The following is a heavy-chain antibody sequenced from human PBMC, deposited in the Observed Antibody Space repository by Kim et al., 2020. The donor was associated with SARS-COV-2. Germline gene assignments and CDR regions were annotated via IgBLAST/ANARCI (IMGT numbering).Heavy chain of an antibody. CDR1: GFTFSSYA. J-gene: IGHJ6*01. CDR2: ISGSGGST. V-gene: IGHV3-23*01. D-gene: IGHD3-10*01. CDR3: AKDRRDYYGSGSYYRPPYYYYYGMDV. Sequence: GGSLRLSCAASGFTFSSYAMSWVRQAPGKGLEWVSAISGSGGSTYYADSVKGRFTISRDNSKNTLYLQMNSLRAEDTAVYYCAKDRRDYYGSGSYYRPPYYYYYGMDVWGQGTTVTVSS.